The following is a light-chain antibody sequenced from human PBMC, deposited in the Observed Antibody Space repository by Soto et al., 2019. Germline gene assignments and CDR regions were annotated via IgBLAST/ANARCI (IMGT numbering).Light chain of an antibody. Sequence: EIVLTQSPATLSLSPGERATLSCWASQSGSNCLAWCQQRPGQAPRLLIYGASDRATGIPARFSGTGSGTDFTLTISSLETEDFAGYYCQQRAKWPRTCGQGINVEI. CDR3: QQRAKWPRT. V-gene: IGKV3-11*01. J-gene: IGKJ1*01. CDR2: GAS. CDR1: QSGSNC.